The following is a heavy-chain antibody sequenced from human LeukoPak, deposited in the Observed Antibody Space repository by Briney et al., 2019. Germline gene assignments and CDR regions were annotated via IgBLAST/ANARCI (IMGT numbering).Heavy chain of an antibody. CDR2: ISGGSRSI. Sequence: PGGSLRLSCVASGFTFSDYYMSWIRQAPGKGLEGVSYISGGSRSIYYADSVKGRFTISRDNARKSMYLQINSLRGKDTAVYDFAKGGVWGTYRPDYYFDSWGQGTLLTVSS. CDR3: AKGGVWGTYRPDYYFDS. J-gene: IGHJ4*02. D-gene: IGHD3-16*02. V-gene: IGHV3-11*01. CDR1: GFTFSDYY.